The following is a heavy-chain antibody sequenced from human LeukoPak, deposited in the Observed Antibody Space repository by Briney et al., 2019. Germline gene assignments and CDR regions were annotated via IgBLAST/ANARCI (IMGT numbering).Heavy chain of an antibody. Sequence: SETLSLTCTVSGGSISSGGYYWSWIRQPPGKGLEWIGYIYHSGSTYYNPSLKSRVTISVDRSKNQFSLKLSSVTAADTAVYYCARGGGVVVVPAAINYYYMDIWGKGTTVTVSS. J-gene: IGHJ6*03. V-gene: IGHV4-30-2*01. D-gene: IGHD2-2*01. CDR1: GGSISSGGYY. CDR2: IYHSGST. CDR3: ARGGGVVVVPAAINYYYMDI.